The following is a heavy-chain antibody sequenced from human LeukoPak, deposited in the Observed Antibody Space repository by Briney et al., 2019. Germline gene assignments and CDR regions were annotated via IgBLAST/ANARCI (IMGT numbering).Heavy chain of an antibody. CDR1: GFTFSSYA. J-gene: IGHJ4*02. CDR3: ARDGDIVVVPAAGGYFDY. V-gene: IGHV3-30-3*01. CDR2: ISYDGSNK. Sequence: PGRSLRLSCAASGFTFSSYAMHWVRQAPGKGLEWVAVISYDGSNKYYADSVKGRFTISRDNSKNTLYLQMNSLRAEDTAVYYCARDGDIVVVPAAGGYFDYWGQGTLVTVSS. D-gene: IGHD2-2*01.